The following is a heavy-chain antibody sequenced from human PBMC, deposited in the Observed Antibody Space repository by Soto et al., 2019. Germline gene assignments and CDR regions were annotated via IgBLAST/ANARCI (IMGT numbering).Heavy chain of an antibody. J-gene: IGHJ4*02. CDR1: GFTFSDHY. Sequence: GGSLRLSCAASGFTFSDHYMDWVRQAPGKGLEWVGRTRNKANSYTTEYAASVKGRFTISRDDSKNSLYLQMNSLKTEDTAVYYCAREPHYDILTGYSTKSYYFDYWGQGTLVTVSS. D-gene: IGHD3-9*01. CDR3: AREPHYDILTGYSTKSYYFDY. CDR2: TRNKANSYTT. V-gene: IGHV3-72*01.